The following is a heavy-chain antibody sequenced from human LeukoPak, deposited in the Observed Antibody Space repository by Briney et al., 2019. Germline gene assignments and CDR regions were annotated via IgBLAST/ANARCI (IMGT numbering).Heavy chain of an antibody. CDR1: GGSFSGYY. V-gene: IGHV4-34*01. D-gene: IGHD6-13*01. CDR3: AKGPNYSSSWYGFDY. Sequence: SETLSLTCAVYGGSFSGYYWSWICQPPGKGLEWIGEINHSGSTNYNPSLKSRVTISVDTSKNQFSLKLSSVTAADTAVYYCAKGPNYSSSWYGFDYWGQGTLVTVSS. J-gene: IGHJ4*02. CDR2: INHSGST.